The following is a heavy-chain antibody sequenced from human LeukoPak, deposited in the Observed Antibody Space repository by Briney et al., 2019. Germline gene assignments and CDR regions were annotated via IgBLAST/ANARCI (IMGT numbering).Heavy chain of an antibody. D-gene: IGHD3-9*01. J-gene: IGHJ4*02. CDR2: ITGCGDTT. CDR1: GFIFRNYA. Sequence: PGASLRLSCAASGFIFRNYAMSWVRQAPGKGLELVSAITGCGDTTYYADSVKGRFTISRDNSKNTLYVEMNTLRAEDTAVYYCAKWGDYDILTGYYVSDFWGQGTLVTVSS. V-gene: IGHV3-23*01. CDR3: AKWGDYDILTGYYVSDF.